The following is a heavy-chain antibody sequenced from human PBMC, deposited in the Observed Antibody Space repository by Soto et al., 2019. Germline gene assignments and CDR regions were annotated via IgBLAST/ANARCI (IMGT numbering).Heavy chain of an antibody. CDR1: GGSGSSGSYY. CDR3: ARDRGSGYYR. CDR2: IYYSGST. Sequence: SETLSLTCTVAGGSGSSGSYYRSWIRQPPGKGLEWIGYIYYSGSTNYNPSLKSRVTISVDTSKNQFSLKLSSVTAADTAVYYCARDRGSGYYRWGQGTMVTV. J-gene: IGHJ3*01. D-gene: IGHD3-22*01. V-gene: IGHV4-61*01.